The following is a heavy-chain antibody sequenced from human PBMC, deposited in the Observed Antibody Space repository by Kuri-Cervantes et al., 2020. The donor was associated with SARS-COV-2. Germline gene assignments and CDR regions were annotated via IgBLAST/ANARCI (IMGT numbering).Heavy chain of an antibody. V-gene: IGHV4-59*01. D-gene: IGHD3-22*01. CDR2: IYYSGST. J-gene: IGHJ4*02. CDR1: GGSISSYY. Sequence: ESLKISCTVSGGSISSYYWSWIRQPPGEGLEWIGYIYYSGSTNYNPSLKSRVTISVDTSKNQFSLKLSSVTAADTAVYYCARANYYYDSSGWGCYFDYWGQGTLVTVSS. CDR3: ARANYYYDSSGWGCYFDY.